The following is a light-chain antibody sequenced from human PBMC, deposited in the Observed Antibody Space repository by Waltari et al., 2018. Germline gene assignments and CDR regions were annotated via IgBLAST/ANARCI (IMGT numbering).Light chain of an antibody. CDR2: DVS. V-gene: IGLV2-14*03. CDR1: NSAAGFYNY. CDR3: NSYTGSSSWV. J-gene: IGLJ3*02. Sequence: QSALTQHASVSVSPGQSITIPCTGPNSAAGFYNYVPWYQRHRCKAPNLLIYDVSVRPAGVSNRFSGSKSGNTASLTISGLQAEDEADYYCNSYTGSSSWVFGGGTRLTVL.